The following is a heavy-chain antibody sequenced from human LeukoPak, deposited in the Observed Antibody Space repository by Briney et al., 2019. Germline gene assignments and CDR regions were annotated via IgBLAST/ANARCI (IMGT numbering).Heavy chain of an antibody. Sequence: SETLSLTCTVSGGSIRSYYWSWIRQPPGKGLEWIGYIYYSGSTNYNPSLKSRVTISVDTSKNQFSLKLSSVTAADTAVYYCARATYSRYWYFDPWGRGTLVTVSS. CDR2: IYYSGST. J-gene: IGHJ2*01. CDR3: ARATYSRYWYFDP. V-gene: IGHV4-59*01. D-gene: IGHD1-26*01. CDR1: GGSIRSYY.